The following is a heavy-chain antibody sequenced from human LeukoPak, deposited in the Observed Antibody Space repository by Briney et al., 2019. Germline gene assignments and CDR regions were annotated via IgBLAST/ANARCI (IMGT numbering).Heavy chain of an antibody. D-gene: IGHD3-22*01. Sequence: ASVKVSCKASGYTFTGYYMHWVRQAPGQGLEWMGWINPNSGGTNYAQKFQGRVTMTRDTSISTAYMELSRLRSDDTAVCYCARTYDSSGYYYSRFVYWGQGTLVTVSS. CDR3: ARTYDSSGYYYSRFVY. J-gene: IGHJ4*02. CDR1: GYTFTGYY. CDR2: INPNSGGT. V-gene: IGHV1-2*02.